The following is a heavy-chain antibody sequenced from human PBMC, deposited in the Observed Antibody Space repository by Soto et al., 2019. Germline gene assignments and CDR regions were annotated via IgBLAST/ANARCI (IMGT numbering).Heavy chain of an antibody. D-gene: IGHD6-13*01. CDR1: GFTVSSNY. Sequence: EVQLVESGGGLVQPGGSLRLSCAASGFTVSSNYMSWVRQAPGKGLEWVSVIYSGGSTYYADSVKGRFTISRHNSNNTLYLQMNSLRAEDTAVYYCALGIAAAGKDYWGQGTLVTVSS. CDR3: ALGIAAAGKDY. CDR2: IYSGGST. V-gene: IGHV3-53*04. J-gene: IGHJ4*02.